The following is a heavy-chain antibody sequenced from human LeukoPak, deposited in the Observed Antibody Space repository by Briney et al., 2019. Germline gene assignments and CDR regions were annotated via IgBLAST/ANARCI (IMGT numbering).Heavy chain of an antibody. J-gene: IGHJ4*02. CDR2: LYSSGSA. V-gene: IGHV3-53*01. D-gene: IGHD6-19*01. CDR3: AKDRNGWPTNFDS. CDR1: GLSVSTNY. Sequence: PGGSLRLSCAASGLSVSTNYMMWVRQAPGKGLECVSILYSSGSAYYADSVKGRFIISRDNSENTLYLQMNSLSAEDTAVYYCAKDRNGWPTNFDSWGQGTLVTVSA.